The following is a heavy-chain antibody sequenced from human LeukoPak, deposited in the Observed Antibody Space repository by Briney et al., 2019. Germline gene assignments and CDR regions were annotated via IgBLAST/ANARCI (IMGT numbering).Heavy chain of an antibody. D-gene: IGHD3-22*01. V-gene: IGHV1-58*02. CDR2: IVVGSGNT. Sequence: GTSVKVSCKASGFTFTSSAMQWVRQARGQRLEWIGWIVVGSGNTNYAQKFQERVTITRDMSTCTAYMELSSLRSEDTAVYYCAADRRYDSSGYYIFDYWGQGTLVTVSS. CDR1: GFTFTSSA. J-gene: IGHJ4*02. CDR3: AADRRYDSSGYYIFDY.